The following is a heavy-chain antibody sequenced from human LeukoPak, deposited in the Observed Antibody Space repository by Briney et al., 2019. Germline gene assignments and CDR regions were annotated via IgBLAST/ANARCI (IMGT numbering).Heavy chain of an antibody. J-gene: IGHJ4*02. Sequence: GGSLRLSCAASGFTFSSYGMHWVRQAPGKGLEWVAVISYDGSNKYYADSVKGRFTISRDNSKNTLCLQMNSLRAEDTAVYYCAKDYGSSGLDYWGQGTLVTVSS. CDR3: AKDYGSSGLDY. CDR1: GFTFSSYG. CDR2: ISYDGSNK. D-gene: IGHD3-22*01. V-gene: IGHV3-30*18.